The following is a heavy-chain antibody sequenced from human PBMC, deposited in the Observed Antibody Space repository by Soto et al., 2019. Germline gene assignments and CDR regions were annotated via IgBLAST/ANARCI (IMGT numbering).Heavy chain of an antibody. CDR3: AISQTYYDILTGYLPFDY. CDR1: GGTFSSYA. Sequence: ASVKVSCKASGGTFSSYAISWVRQAPGQGLEWMGGIIPIFGTANYAQKFQGRVTITADESTSTAYMELSSLRSEDTAVYYCAISQTYYDILTGYLPFDYWGQGTLVTVSS. D-gene: IGHD3-9*01. V-gene: IGHV1-69*13. J-gene: IGHJ4*02. CDR2: IIPIFGTA.